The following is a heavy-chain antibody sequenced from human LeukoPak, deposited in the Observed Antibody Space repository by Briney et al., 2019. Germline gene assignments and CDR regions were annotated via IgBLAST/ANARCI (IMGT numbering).Heavy chain of an antibody. V-gene: IGHV5-10-1*01. D-gene: IGHD3-9*01. J-gene: IGHJ4*02. CDR1: GYSFTSYW. CDR2: NDPCDSYT. Sequence: KLGEALKISCKGSGYSFTSYWISWVRHMPGKGLEWMGRNDPCDSYTNYSPSFQGHVTISADKSISTAYLQWSSLKASDTAMYYCVRRDDKVPQYWGQGTLVTVSS. CDR3: VRRDDKVPQY.